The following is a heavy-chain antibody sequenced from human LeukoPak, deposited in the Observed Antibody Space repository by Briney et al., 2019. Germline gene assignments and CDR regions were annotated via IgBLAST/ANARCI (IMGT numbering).Heavy chain of an antibody. V-gene: IGHV4-34*01. Sequence: SETLSLTCVVYGGSFSGYYWSWIRQSPGKGLEWIGEINHRGSTNYNPSLKRRVTISLDTSKNQFSLKLSSVTAADTAVYYCAREVYSGSYHDAFDIWGQGTMVTVSS. D-gene: IGHD1-26*01. CDR2: INHRGST. CDR3: AREVYSGSYHDAFDI. J-gene: IGHJ3*02. CDR1: GGSFSGYY.